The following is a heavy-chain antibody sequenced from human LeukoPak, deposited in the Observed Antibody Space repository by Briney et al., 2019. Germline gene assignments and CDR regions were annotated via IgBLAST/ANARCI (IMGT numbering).Heavy chain of an antibody. CDR1: GFSFRNAW. D-gene: IGHD2-21*01. CDR2: IKSKTDGRTT. Sequence: GGSLRLSCAASGFSFRNAWMSWVRQAPGKGLEWVGRIKSKTDGRTTDYAAPVKGRFTISRDDSKNTLYLQMNSLKTEDTAVYYCTTVWNCGGDCSDAFDIWGQGTMVTVSS. CDR3: TTVWNCGGDCSDAFDI. V-gene: IGHV3-15*01. J-gene: IGHJ3*02.